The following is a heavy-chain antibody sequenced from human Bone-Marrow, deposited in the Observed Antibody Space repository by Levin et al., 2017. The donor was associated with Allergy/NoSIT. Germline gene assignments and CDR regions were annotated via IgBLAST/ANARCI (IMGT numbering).Heavy chain of an antibody. D-gene: IGHD6-19*01. Sequence: GESLKISCAASQFTFSRYAMHWVRQAPGKGLEWVAVIVSDGSEKKYADSVSGRFTISRDNSENMVYLQMNRLRPEDTAVYFCARDYRESSGWPVYWFAPWGQGTLVTVSS. CDR3: ARDYRESSGWPVYWFAP. V-gene: IGHV3-30*04. J-gene: IGHJ5*02. CDR1: QFTFSRYA. CDR2: IVSDGSEK.